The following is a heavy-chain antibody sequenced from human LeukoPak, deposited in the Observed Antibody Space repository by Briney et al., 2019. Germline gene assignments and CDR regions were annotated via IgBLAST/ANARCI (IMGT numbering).Heavy chain of an antibody. CDR1: GFTFSNAW. V-gene: IGHV3-15*01. CDR3: TTGPYDYGWGSYRAFDY. CDR2: IKSKTDGGTT. J-gene: IGHJ4*02. Sequence: GGSLRLSCAASGFTFSNAWMSWVRQAPGKGLEWVGRIKSKTDGGTTDYAAPVKGRFTISRDDSKTTLYLQMNSLKTEDTAVYYCTTGPYDYGWGSYRAFDYWGQGTLVTVSS. D-gene: IGHD3-16*02.